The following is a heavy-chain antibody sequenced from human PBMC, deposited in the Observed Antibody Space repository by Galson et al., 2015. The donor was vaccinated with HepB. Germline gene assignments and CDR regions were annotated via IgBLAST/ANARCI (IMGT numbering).Heavy chain of an antibody. J-gene: IGHJ4*02. CDR3: ARGYLGSGRADN. V-gene: IGHV4-4*02. Sequence: SETLSLTCTVTSDSITSRNWWIWVRQPPGKGLEWIGEVYLTGRTNYKPSLKSRVTMSVDKSTNQFFLGLSSVTAADTAVYYCARGYLGSGRADNWGQGTLVTVSS. D-gene: IGHD3-10*01. CDR2: VYLTGRT. CDR1: SDSITSRNW.